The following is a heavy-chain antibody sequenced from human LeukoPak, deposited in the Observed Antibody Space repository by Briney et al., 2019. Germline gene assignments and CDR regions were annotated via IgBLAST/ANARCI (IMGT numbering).Heavy chain of an antibody. CDR2: IYRGRSTI. D-gene: IGHD3-22*01. J-gene: IGHJ6*03. Sequence: PGGSLRLSCAASGFTFSRYSMHWVRQAPGKGLAWVAFIYRGRSTIYYADSVKGRFTISRDNAKNSLILQMNSRRAEDTAVYYCARDLLITMIVNMDVWGKGTTVTVSS. V-gene: IGHV3-48*01. CDR1: GFTFSRYS. CDR3: ARDLLITMIVNMDV.